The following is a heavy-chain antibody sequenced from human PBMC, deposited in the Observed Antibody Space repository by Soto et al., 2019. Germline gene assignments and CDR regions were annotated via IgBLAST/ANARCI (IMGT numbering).Heavy chain of an antibody. Sequence: QVQLVQSGAEVKKPGASVKVSCKASGYTFASYAISWMRQAPGQGLEWMGWISAYNGNTNYAQKLQGRVTMTTDTSTSTADMELRRLRSDATAVYYCARDPPPPDYWGQGTLVTVSS. CDR2: ISAYNGNT. V-gene: IGHV1-18*01. CDR3: ARDPPPPDY. CDR1: GYTFASYA. J-gene: IGHJ4*02.